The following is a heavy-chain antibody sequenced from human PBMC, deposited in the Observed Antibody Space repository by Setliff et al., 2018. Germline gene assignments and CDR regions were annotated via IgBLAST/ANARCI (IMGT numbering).Heavy chain of an antibody. J-gene: IGHJ4*02. CDR2: IYHSGST. CDR3: ARVGYSGYDPPSYFDY. V-gene: IGHV4-38-2*01. D-gene: IGHD5-12*01. Sequence: SETLSLTCAVSGYSISSGYYWGWIRQPPGKGLEWIGSIYHSGSTYYNPSLKSRVTISVDTSKNQFSLKLSSVTAADTAVYYCARVGYSGYDPPSYFDYWGQGTPVTVSS. CDR1: GYSISSGYY.